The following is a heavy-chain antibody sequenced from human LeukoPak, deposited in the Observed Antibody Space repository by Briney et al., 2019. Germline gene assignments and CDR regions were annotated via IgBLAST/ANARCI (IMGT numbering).Heavy chain of an antibody. CDR2: ISGSGGST. Sequence: PGGSLRLSCAASGFTFSSYAMSWVRQAPGKGLEWVSAISGSGGSTYYADSVKGRFTISRDNSKNTLYLQMNSLRAEDTAVYYCAKAMGAGDYYDSSGYYHVAYYYYYGMDVWGQGTTVTVSS. CDR3: AKAMGAGDYYDSSGYYHVAYYYYYGMDV. CDR1: GFTFSSYA. V-gene: IGHV3-23*01. J-gene: IGHJ6*02. D-gene: IGHD3-22*01.